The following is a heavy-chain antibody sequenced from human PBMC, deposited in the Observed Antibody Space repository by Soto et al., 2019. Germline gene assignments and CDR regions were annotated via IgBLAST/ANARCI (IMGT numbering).Heavy chain of an antibody. Sequence: QVQLIHSGAEASKPGASVKGSCKASGYTFIGYYIHWIRQAPGQGLEWTGYINTQTGAPTYAQKFKCSVTMSSDKTNTTAYKEVKIFIPADTTAYYCAKERGVSSARWVTGFDAWGQGTVVSVSS. D-gene: IGHD3-22*01. CDR2: INTQTGAP. V-gene: IGHV1-2*04. CDR1: GYTFIGYY. J-gene: IGHJ5*02. CDR3: AKERGVSSARWVTGFDA.